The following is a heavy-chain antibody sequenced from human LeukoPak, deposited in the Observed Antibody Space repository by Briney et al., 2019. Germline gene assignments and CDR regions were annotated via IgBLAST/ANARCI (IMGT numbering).Heavy chain of an antibody. CDR2: ISAYNGNT. Sequence: ASVKVSCKASGYTFTSYGISWVRQAPGQGLEWMGWISAYNGNTNYAQKLQGRVTMTTDTSTSTAYMELRSLRSDDTAVYYCAGVDYDYGDKGPAFDTWGQGTMVTVSS. CDR3: AGVDYDYGDKGPAFDT. V-gene: IGHV1-18*01. D-gene: IGHD4-17*01. CDR1: GYTFTSYG. J-gene: IGHJ3*02.